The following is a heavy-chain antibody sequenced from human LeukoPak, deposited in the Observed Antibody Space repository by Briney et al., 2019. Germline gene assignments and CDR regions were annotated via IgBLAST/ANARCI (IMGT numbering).Heavy chain of an antibody. Sequence: GGSLRLSCAASGFTFSSYGMHWVRQAPGKGLEWVAVISYDGSNKYYADSVKGRFTISRDNSKNTLYLQMNSLRAEDTAVYYCARGNDYGDVFDYWGQGTLVTVSS. D-gene: IGHD4-17*01. CDR2: ISYDGSNK. CDR3: ARGNDYGDVFDY. CDR1: GFTFSSYG. V-gene: IGHV3-30*03. J-gene: IGHJ4*02.